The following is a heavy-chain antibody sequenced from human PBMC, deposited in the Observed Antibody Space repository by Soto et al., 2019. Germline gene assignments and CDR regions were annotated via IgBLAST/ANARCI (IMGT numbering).Heavy chain of an antibody. Sequence: SVKVSCKASGGTFSSYAISWVRQAPGQGLEWMGGIIPIFGTANYAQKFQGRVTITADKYTSTAYMELHSLRTEDTDVYYCARAAGLEPGGDIVDYLGQGTLVTVSS. V-gene: IGHV1-69*06. CDR3: ARAAGLEPGGDIVDY. D-gene: IGHD5-12*01. CDR2: IIPIFGTA. J-gene: IGHJ4*02. CDR1: GGTFSSYA.